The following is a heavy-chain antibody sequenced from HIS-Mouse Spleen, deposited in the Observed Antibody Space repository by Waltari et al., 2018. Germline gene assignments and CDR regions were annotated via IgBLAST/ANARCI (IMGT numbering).Heavy chain of an antibody. CDR1: GFTFRSYA. V-gene: IGHV3-30-3*01. Sequence: QVQLVESGGGVVQPGRSLRLSCAPSGFTFRSYAMHWVRQAPGKGLEWVAVISYDGSNKYYADSVKGRFTISRDNSKNTLYLQMNSLRAEDTAVYYCARDHSGWYFDYWGQGTLVTVSS. CDR3: ARDHSGWYFDY. J-gene: IGHJ4*02. D-gene: IGHD6-19*01. CDR2: ISYDGSNK.